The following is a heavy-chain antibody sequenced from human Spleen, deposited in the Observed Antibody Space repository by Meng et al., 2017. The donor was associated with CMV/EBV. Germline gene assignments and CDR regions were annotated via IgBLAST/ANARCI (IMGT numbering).Heavy chain of an antibody. J-gene: IGHJ6*02. CDR2: ISHTGAT. V-gene: IGHV4-38-2*02. Sequence: SETLSLTCTVYGYFISSGYHWGWIRQPPGKGLEWIGSISHTGATYYNPSLKSRVTISADTSKNQFSLKLSSVTAADTAVYYCARLEQFYSDPYYYYGMDVWGQGTTVTVSS. CDR1: GYFISSGYH. CDR3: ARLEQFYSDPYYYYGMDV. D-gene: IGHD2/OR15-2a*01.